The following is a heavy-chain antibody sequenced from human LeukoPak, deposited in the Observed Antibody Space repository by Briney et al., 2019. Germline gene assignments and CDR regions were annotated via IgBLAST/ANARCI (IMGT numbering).Heavy chain of an antibody. CDR3: AKDHIPLLWFGELNYYFDY. CDR2: ISGSGGST. D-gene: IGHD3-10*01. V-gene: IGHV3-23*01. J-gene: IGHJ4*02. CDR1: GFTFSSYA. Sequence: GGSLRLSCAASGFTFSSYAMSWVRQAPGKGLEWVSAISGSGGSTYYADSVKGRFTISRDNSKNTLYLQMNSLRAEDTAVYYCAKDHIPLLWFGELNYYFDYCGQGTLVTVSS.